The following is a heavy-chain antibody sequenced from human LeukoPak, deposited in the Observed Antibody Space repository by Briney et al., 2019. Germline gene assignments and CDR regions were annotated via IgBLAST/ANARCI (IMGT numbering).Heavy chain of an antibody. J-gene: IGHJ4*02. CDR3: GAESERWLVRS. CDR1: GGSISSYY. D-gene: IGHD6-19*01. CDR2: IYHDGST. Sequence: SETLSLTCTVSGGSISSYYWDWIRQPPGKGLEWIGYIYHDGSTNYNPSLKSRATMSVDTSKNQFSLKLSSVTAADTAVYYCGAESERWLVRSWGQGTLVTVSS. V-gene: IGHV4-59*01.